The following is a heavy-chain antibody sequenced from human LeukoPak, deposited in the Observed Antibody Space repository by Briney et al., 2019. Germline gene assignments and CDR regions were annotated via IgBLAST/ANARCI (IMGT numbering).Heavy chain of an antibody. CDR2: MNPNSGNT. CDR1: GYTFTSYD. CDR3: ARLITMVRAALGY. D-gene: IGHD3-10*01. Sequence: ASVKVSCKASGYTFTSYDINWVRQATGQGLEWMGWMNPNSGNTGYAQKFQGRVTMTRNTSISTAYMELSSLRSEDTAVYYCARLITMVRAALGYWGQGTLVTVSS. J-gene: IGHJ4*02. V-gene: IGHV1-8*01.